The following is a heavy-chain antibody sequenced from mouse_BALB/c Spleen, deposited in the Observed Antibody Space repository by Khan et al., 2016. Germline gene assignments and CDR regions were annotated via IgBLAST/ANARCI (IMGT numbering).Heavy chain of an antibody. CDR2: ISYSGST. CDR1: GYSITSDYA. V-gene: IGHV3-2*02. Sequence: EVQLQESGPGLVKPSQSLSLTCTVTGYSITSDYAWNWIRQFPGNKLEWMGYISYSGSTSYNPSLKSRISITRDTSKNQFFLQLNSVTTEDTAPYFCSRVFHYWRRRTLVTVSA. CDR3: SRVFHY. J-gene: IGHJ3*01.